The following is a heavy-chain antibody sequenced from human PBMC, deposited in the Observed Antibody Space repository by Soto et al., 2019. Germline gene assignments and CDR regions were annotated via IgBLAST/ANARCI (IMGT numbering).Heavy chain of an antibody. Sequence: SETLSLTCTVSGGSISSYYWSWIRQPPGKGLEWIGYIYYSGSTNYNPSLKSRVTISVDTSKNQFSLKLSSVTAADTAVYYCARHAKPYQPLDVWGKGTTVTVSS. D-gene: IGHD2-2*01. J-gene: IGHJ6*04. V-gene: IGHV4-59*08. CDR1: GGSISSYY. CDR3: ARHAKPYQPLDV. CDR2: IYYSGST.